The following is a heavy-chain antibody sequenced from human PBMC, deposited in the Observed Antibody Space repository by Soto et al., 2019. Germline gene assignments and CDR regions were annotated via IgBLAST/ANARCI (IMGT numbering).Heavy chain of an antibody. CDR3: ARARSGSYFSSPKYYGMDV. CDR2: IYYSGST. V-gene: IGHV4-30-4*01. D-gene: IGHD1-26*01. Sequence: PSQTLSVTCTVAYGSINSSDYYWSLIRQPPGKGLEWIGYIYYSGSTYYNPSLKSRVTISVDTSKNQFSLKLSSVTAADTAVYYCARARSGSYFSSPKYYGMDVWGQGTTVTVSS. CDR1: YGSINSSDYY. J-gene: IGHJ6*02.